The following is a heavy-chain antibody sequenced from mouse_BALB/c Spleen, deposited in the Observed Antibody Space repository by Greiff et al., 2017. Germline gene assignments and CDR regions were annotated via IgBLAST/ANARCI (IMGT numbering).Heavy chain of an antibody. D-gene: IGHD2-1*01. V-gene: IGHV1-5*01. J-gene: IGHJ4*01. CDR3: AYGNYDYYAMDY. Sequence: VQLQQSGTVLARPGASVKMSCKASGYTFTSYWMHWVKQRPGQGLEWIGAIYPGNSDTSYNQKFKGKAKLTAVTSTSTAYMELSSLTNEDSAVYYCAYGNYDYYAMDYWGQGTSVTVSS. CDR1: GYTFTSYW. CDR2: IYPGNSDT.